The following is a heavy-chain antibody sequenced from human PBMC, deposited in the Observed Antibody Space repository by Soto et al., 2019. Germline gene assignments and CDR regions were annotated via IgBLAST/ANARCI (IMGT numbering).Heavy chain of an antibody. D-gene: IGHD3-3*01. Sequence: SVKVSCKASVFTSSGISWVRQAPGQRLEWMGWISTHNGNTIYAQKFQGRVIMTMDTSTTTVYMELRSLRPDDTAVYLCAREGILGLFDAYDLWGQGTMVTVSS. V-gene: IGHV1-18*04. J-gene: IGHJ3*01. CDR2: ISTHNGNT. CDR3: AREGILGLFDAYDL. CDR1: VFTSSG.